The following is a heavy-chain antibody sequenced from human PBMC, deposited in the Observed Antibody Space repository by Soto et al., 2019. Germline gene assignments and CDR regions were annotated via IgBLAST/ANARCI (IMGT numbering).Heavy chain of an antibody. CDR1: GYTFTSYG. D-gene: IGHD6-6*01. Sequence: ASVKVSCKASGYTFTSYGISWVRQAPGQGLEWMGWISAYNGNTNYAQKLQGRVTMTTDTSTSTAYMELRSLRSDDTAVYYCARIPLPAARRSKIYYFDYWGQGTLVTVSS. J-gene: IGHJ4*02. V-gene: IGHV1-18*01. CDR3: ARIPLPAARRSKIYYFDY. CDR2: ISAYNGNT.